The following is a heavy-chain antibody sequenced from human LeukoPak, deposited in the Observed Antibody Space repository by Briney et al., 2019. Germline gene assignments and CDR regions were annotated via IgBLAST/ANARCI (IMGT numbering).Heavy chain of an antibody. CDR2: INHSGST. D-gene: IGHD3-3*01. CDR1: GGSISSGGYY. CDR3: ARATGITSFDF. V-gene: IGHV4-39*07. J-gene: IGHJ4*02. Sequence: SETLSLACTVSGGSISSGGYYWSWIRQHPGKGLEWIGEINHSGSTNYNPSLKSRVTISVDTSKNQFSLKLSSVTAADTAVYYCARATGITSFDFWGQGTLVTVSS.